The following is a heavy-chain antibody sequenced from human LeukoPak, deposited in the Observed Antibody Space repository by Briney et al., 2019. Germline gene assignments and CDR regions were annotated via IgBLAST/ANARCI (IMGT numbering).Heavy chain of an antibody. D-gene: IGHD4-17*01. CDR2: ISAYNGNT. J-gene: IGHJ4*02. Sequence: ASVKVSCKASGYTFTSYGIRWVRQAPGQGLEWMGWISAYNGNTNYAQKLQGRVTMTTDTSTSTAYMELRSLRSDDTAVYYCARVNDYGDYADYWGQGTLVTVSS. V-gene: IGHV1-18*01. CDR3: ARVNDYGDYADY. CDR1: GYTFTSYG.